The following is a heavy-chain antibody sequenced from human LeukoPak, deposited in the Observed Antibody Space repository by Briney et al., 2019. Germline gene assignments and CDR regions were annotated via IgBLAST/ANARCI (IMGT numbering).Heavy chain of an antibody. CDR3: ARGPQEAVALDFDY. CDR2: INTNTGHP. D-gene: IGHD6-13*01. CDR1: GYAFSSYA. Sequence: ASVKVSCKDSGYAFSSYAMNWVRQAPGQGPEWVGWINTNTGHPTYAQGFTGRFVFSLDTSVSTARLQISSLKAEDTAVYYCARGPQEAVALDFDYWGQGTLVTVSS. V-gene: IGHV7-4-1*02. J-gene: IGHJ4*02.